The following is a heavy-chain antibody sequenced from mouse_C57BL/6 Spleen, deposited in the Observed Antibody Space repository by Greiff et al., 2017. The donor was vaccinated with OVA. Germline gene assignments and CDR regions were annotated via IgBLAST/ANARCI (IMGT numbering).Heavy chain of an antibody. V-gene: IGHV1-15*01. CDR2: IAPETGGT. CDR3: AVLFLFDY. D-gene: IGHD1-1*02. J-gene: IGHJ2*01. Sequence: QVTLKVSGAELVRPGASVTLSCKASGYTFTDYEMHWVKQTPVHGLEWIGAIAPETGGTAYNQKFTGKAILTADKSSSTAYMELRSLTSEDSAVYYCAVLFLFDYGGQGTTLTVSS. CDR1: GYTFTDYE.